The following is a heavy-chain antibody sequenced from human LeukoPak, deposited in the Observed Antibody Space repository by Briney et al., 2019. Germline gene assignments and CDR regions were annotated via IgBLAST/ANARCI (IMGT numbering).Heavy chain of an antibody. CDR3: ARHPSGNTAMAPS. D-gene: IGHD5-18*01. Sequence: GESLKISCKGSGYSFTSYWIGWVRQMPGKGLEWMGIIYPGDSDTRYSPSFQGQVTISADKSIGTAYLQWSSLKASDTAMYYCARHPSGNTAMAPSWGQGTLVTVSS. CDR1: GYSFTSYW. J-gene: IGHJ4*02. CDR2: IYPGDSDT. V-gene: IGHV5-51*01.